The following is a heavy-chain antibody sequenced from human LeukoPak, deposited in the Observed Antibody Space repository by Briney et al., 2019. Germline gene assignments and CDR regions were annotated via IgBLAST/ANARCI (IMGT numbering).Heavy chain of an antibody. J-gene: IGHJ4*02. CDR2: VYTGGNT. D-gene: IGHD2-21*01. V-gene: IGHV4-61*02. Sequence: SETLSLTCTFSGGSINSQSYYWSWLRQPAGKGLEWIGRVYTGGNTNYNPSLRSRVAISLDTSKNQFSLRLNSVTAADTAVFYCTRQAIVGRLPPLVWGQGILVTVSS. CDR1: GGSINSQSYY. CDR3: TRQAIVGRLPPLV.